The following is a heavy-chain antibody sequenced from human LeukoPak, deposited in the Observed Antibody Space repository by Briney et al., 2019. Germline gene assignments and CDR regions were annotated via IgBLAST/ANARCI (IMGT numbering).Heavy chain of an antibody. D-gene: IGHD3-10*01. CDR1: GGSISSYY. CDR2: IYYSGST. Sequence: SETLSLTCTVSGGSISSYYWSWIRPPPGKGLEWIGYIYYSGSTNYNPSLKSRVTISVDTSKNQFSLKLRSVTAADTAVYYCARDPPIYYGPPGDAFDIWGQGTMVTVSS. J-gene: IGHJ3*02. CDR3: ARDPPIYYGPPGDAFDI. V-gene: IGHV4-59*01.